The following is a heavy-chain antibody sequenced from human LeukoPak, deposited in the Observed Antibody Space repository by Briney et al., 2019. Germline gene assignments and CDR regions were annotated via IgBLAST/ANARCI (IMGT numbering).Heavy chain of an antibody. CDR1: GGSISSSSYY. V-gene: IGHV4-39*01. J-gene: IGHJ5*02. CDR2: IYYSGST. D-gene: IGHD6-19*01. Sequence: PSETLSLTCTVPGGSISSSSYYWGWIRQPPGKGLEWIGSIYYSGSTYYNPSLKSRVAISVDTSKNQFSLKLSSVTAADTAVYYCARQAEQWLVLGWFDPWGQGTLVTVSS. CDR3: ARQAEQWLVLGWFDP.